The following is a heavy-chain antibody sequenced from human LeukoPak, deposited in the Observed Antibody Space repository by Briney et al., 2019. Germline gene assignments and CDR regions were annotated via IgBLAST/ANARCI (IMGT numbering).Heavy chain of an antibody. D-gene: IGHD3-10*01. CDR3: ARQPGSGTDYFDY. CDR2: IYPGDSST. Sequence: GESLKISCKGSGSNFFSYWIGWVRQMPGKGLEWMGIIYPGDSSTRYSPSFQGQVTISADKSISTVYLQWTSLKASDTAMYFCARQPGSGTDYFDYWGQGTLVTVSS. J-gene: IGHJ4*02. V-gene: IGHV5-51*01. CDR1: GSNFFSYW.